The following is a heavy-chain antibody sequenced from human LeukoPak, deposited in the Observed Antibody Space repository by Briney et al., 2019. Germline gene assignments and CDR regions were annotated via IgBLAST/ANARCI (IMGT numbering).Heavy chain of an antibody. Sequence: GGSLRLSCAASGFTFDDYAMHWVRQAPGKGLEWVSLISGDGGSTYYADSVKGRFTISRDDAKNTLYLQMTSLRVEDTAIYFCGRSTLETHYFDLWGQGTLVTVSA. D-gene: IGHD1-1*01. V-gene: IGHV3-43*02. CDR3: GRSTLETHYFDL. CDR2: ISGDGGST. CDR1: GFTFDDYA. J-gene: IGHJ4*02.